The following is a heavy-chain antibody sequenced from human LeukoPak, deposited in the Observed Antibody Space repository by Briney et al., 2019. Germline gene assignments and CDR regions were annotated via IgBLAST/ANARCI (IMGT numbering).Heavy chain of an antibody. J-gene: IGHJ4*02. Sequence: GGSLRLSCAASAFTFDDYAMHWVRQAPGKGLEWVSLISGDGGSTYYEDSVKGRFTISRDNSKNSLYLQMNSLRTEDTALYYCAKELAAGTYFDYWGQGTLVTVSS. CDR1: AFTFDDYA. CDR3: AKELAAGTYFDY. D-gene: IGHD6-13*01. V-gene: IGHV3-43*02. CDR2: ISGDGGST.